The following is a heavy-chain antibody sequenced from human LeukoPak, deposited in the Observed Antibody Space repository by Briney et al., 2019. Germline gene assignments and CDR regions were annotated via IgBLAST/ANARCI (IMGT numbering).Heavy chain of an antibody. V-gene: IGHV4-4*07. CDR3: AKGPTVGTPTAVDY. D-gene: IGHD4-23*01. CDR2: IYSLGTT. J-gene: IGHJ4*02. Sequence: GLIYSLGTTNYTPSLKSRVTMSVDTSKNQFSLKVRSVTAADTAIYYCAKGPTVGTPTAVDYWGQGILVTVSS.